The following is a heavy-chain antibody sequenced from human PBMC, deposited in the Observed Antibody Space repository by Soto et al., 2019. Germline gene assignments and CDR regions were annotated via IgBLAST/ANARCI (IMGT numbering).Heavy chain of an antibody. CDR2: IIPIFGTA. Sequence: QVQLVQSGAEVKKPGSSVKVSCKASGGTFSSYAISWVRQAPGQGLEWMGGIIPIFGTANYAQKFQGRVTITADESTSTAYMELSRLRSEDTAVYYCERKEGSGSYCYYYGMDVWGQGTTVTVSS. CDR1: GGTFSSYA. CDR3: ERKEGSGSYCYYYGMDV. J-gene: IGHJ6*02. D-gene: IGHD1-26*01. V-gene: IGHV1-69*01.